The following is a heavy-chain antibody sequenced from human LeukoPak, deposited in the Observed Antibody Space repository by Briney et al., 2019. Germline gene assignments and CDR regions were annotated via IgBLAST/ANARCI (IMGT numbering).Heavy chain of an antibody. CDR2: INHSGST. V-gene: IGHV4-34*01. D-gene: IGHD3-10*01. CDR1: GGSFSGYY. CDR3: ARGLRITMVRGVPFGY. Sequence: SEILALTCAGYGGSFSGYYWSWIRQPPRKGLEWIGEINHSGSTNYNPSLKTRVTISVDTSKNQFSLKLSSVTAADTAVYYCARGLRITMVRGVPFGYWGQGRLVTVSS. J-gene: IGHJ4*02.